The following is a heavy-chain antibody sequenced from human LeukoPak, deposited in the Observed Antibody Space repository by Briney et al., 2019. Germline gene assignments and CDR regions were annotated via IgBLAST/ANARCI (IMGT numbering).Heavy chain of an antibody. CDR2: INPNSGGT. J-gene: IGHJ4*02. CDR1: GYTFTGYY. CDR3: ARFYGGNFYFDY. V-gene: IGHV1-2*02. D-gene: IGHD4-23*01. Sequence: EASVKVSCKASGYTFTGYYIHWVRQAPGQGLEWMGWINPNSGGTNYAQKFQGRVTMTRNTSISTAYMELSSLRSEDTAVYYCARFYGGNFYFDYWGQGTLVTVSS.